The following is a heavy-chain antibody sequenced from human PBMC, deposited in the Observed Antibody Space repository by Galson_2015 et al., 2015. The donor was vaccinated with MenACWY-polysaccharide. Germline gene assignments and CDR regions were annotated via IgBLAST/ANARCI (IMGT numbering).Heavy chain of an antibody. D-gene: IGHD6-19*01. Sequence: SLRLSCAASGFTFDDPAMHWVRQAPGKGLEWVSGISWNGGNLGYADSVKGRFTISRDNAKNSLNLQMNSLRAEDPALYYCARDRSSGWADAFDIWGQGTMVAVSS. J-gene: IGHJ3*02. CDR1: GFTFDDPA. V-gene: IGHV3-9*01. CDR2: ISWNGGNL. CDR3: ARDRSSGWADAFDI.